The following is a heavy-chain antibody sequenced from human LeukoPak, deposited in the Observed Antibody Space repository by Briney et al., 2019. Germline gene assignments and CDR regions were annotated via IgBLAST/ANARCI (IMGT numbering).Heavy chain of an antibody. J-gene: IGHJ4*02. Sequence: GGSLRLSCAASGFTFSSYAMSWVRQAPGKGLEWVSAISGSGGSTYYADSVKGRFTISRDNSKSTLYLQMTSLRAEDTAVYYCAKDHTVGATFGVYFDYWGQGTLVTVSS. V-gene: IGHV3-23*01. CDR1: GFTFSSYA. CDR2: ISGSGGST. CDR3: AKDHTVGATFGVYFDY. D-gene: IGHD1-26*01.